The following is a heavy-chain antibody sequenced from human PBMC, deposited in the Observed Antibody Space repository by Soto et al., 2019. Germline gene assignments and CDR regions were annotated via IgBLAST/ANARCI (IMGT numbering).Heavy chain of an antibody. CDR3: AREEPGDYDNFYYGMDV. Sequence: HVQVVESGGGVVQPGRCLRLSCATSGFTFRSDGMHWVRQAPGKGLEWVAFVWPDGSKKYYGDFVKGRFTISRDNSNNTLYLQMNSLRAEDTAIYYCAREEPGDYDNFYYGMDVWGQGTTVTVSS. CDR2: VWPDGSKK. D-gene: IGHD4-17*01. CDR1: GFTFRSDG. V-gene: IGHV3-33*01. J-gene: IGHJ6*02.